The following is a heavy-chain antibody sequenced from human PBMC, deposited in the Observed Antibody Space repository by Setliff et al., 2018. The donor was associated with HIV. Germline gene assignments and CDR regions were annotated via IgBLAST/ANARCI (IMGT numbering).Heavy chain of an antibody. D-gene: IGHD6-13*01. CDR1: GITFSSYA. J-gene: IGHJ4*02. V-gene: IGHV3-23*01. CDR2: ISGSGGST. Sequence: PGGSLRLSCAASGITFSSYAMSWVRQAPGKGLEWVSGISGSGGSTYYADSVKGRFTISRDNSKNTLYLQMNSLRAEDTAVYYCAKAPLTIVATGGEDCWGQGTLVTVSS. CDR3: AKAPLTIVATGGEDC.